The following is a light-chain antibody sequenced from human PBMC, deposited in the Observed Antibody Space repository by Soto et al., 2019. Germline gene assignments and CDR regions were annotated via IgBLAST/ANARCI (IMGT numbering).Light chain of an antibody. CDR3: QHLNNWPSYT. CDR1: QTITTW. V-gene: IGKV1-5*03. CDR2: KAT. Sequence: DIQMTQSPSTLSASVGDRVTITCRASQTITTWLAWYQQKPGKAPKLLIYKATNLQSGVPSRFSGSGSGTEFSLTISSLQPEDFAIYYCQHLNNWPSYTFGQGTKLEIK. J-gene: IGKJ2*01.